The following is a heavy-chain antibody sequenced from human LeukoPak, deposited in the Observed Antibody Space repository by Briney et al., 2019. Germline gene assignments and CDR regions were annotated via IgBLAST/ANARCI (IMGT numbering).Heavy chain of an antibody. Sequence: GGSLRLSCAASGFTFSNYVMNWVRQAPGKGLEWVSYINGHAGAIFYADSVKGRFTISRDNAKNSLYLQMNNLRAEDTAVYYCARYHYGDHPFDPWGQGTLVTVSS. CDR3: ARYHYGDHPFDP. CDR1: GFTFSNYV. CDR2: INGHAGAI. D-gene: IGHD4-17*01. V-gene: IGHV3-48*03. J-gene: IGHJ5*02.